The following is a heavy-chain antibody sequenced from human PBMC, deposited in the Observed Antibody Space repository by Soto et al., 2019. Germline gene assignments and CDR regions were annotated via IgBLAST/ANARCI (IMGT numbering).Heavy chain of an antibody. CDR2: IYYSGST. V-gene: IGHV4-30-4*01. J-gene: IGHJ4*02. Sequence: SETLSLTCTVSGGSISSGDYYWSWIRQPPGKGLEWIGYIYYSGSTYYNPSLNSRVTISVDTSKNQFSLKLSSVTAADTAVYYCGRISSHVDYSYWRQGTWSPTPQ. CDR1: GGSISSGDYY. CDR3: GRISSHVDYSY. D-gene: IGHD3-16*01.